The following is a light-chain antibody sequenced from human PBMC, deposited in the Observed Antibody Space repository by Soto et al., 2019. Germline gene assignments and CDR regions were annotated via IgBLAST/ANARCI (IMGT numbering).Light chain of an antibody. J-gene: IGLJ1*01. CDR3: SSYTSSSLYV. Sequence: QSALTQPASVSGSPGQSITISCTGTSSDVGGYNYVSWYQQHPGKAPKLMIYDVRNRPSGVSNRFSGSKSGNTASLTISGLQAEDEADYYCSSYTSSSLYVFGTGTKV. CDR1: SSDVGGYNY. CDR2: DVR. V-gene: IGLV2-14*01.